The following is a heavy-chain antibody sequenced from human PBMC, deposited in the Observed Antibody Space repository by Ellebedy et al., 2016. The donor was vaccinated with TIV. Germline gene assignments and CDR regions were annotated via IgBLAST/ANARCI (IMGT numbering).Heavy chain of an antibody. CDR2: IGPTGGDT. Sequence: GESLKISXAASGFTFNNYAMRWVRQAPGKGLEWVSSIGPTGGDTYYADSVKGRFTISRDNSKNTLYLEMNSLRAEDTAFYYCAKYRGAGGYYTWYFDNWGQGTLVTVSS. D-gene: IGHD3-3*01. CDR3: AKYRGAGGYYTWYFDN. V-gene: IGHV3-23*01. CDR1: GFTFNNYA. J-gene: IGHJ4*02.